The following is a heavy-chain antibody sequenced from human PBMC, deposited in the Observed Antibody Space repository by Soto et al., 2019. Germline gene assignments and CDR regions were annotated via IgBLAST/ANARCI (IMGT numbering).Heavy chain of an antibody. V-gene: IGHV3-23*01. CDR3: AKVPAYDYVWGTYYYFDY. D-gene: IGHD3-16*01. CDR1: GFTFSYYP. Sequence: GGSLRLSCAASGFTFSYYPMHWVRQAPGKGLEWVSSISGGGSSTYYADSVKGRFTISRDNSKNTIYLQMNSLRAEDTAVYYCAKVPAYDYVWGTYYYFDYWGLGALVTVSS. CDR2: ISGGGSST. J-gene: IGHJ4*02.